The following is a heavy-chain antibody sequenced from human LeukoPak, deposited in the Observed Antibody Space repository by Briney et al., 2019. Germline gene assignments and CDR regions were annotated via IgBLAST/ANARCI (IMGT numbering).Heavy chain of an antibody. D-gene: IGHD5-18*01. CDR3: ARDLKGDTAMAPARCYYYGMDV. CDR1: GGSISSSNW. CDR2: IYHSGST. Sequence: SETLSLTCAVSGGSISSSNWWSWVRQPPGKGLEWIGEIYHSGSTNYNPSLKSRVTISVDKSKNQFSLKLSSVTAADTAVYYCARDLKGDTAMAPARCYYYGMDVWGKGTTVTVSS. J-gene: IGHJ6*04. V-gene: IGHV4-4*02.